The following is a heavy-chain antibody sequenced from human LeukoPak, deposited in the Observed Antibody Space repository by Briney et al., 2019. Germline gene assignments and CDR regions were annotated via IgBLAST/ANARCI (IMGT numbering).Heavy chain of an antibody. CDR3: ARDPSGSYED. CDR1: GGSISSYY. Sequence: PSETLSLTCTVSGGSISSYYWSWIRQPPGKGLEWIGYIYYSGNTKYNPSLKSRVTISVDTSKNQFSLKLSSVTAADTAVYYCARDPSGSYEDWGQGTLVTVSS. V-gene: IGHV4-59*01. D-gene: IGHD1-26*01. J-gene: IGHJ4*02. CDR2: IYYSGNT.